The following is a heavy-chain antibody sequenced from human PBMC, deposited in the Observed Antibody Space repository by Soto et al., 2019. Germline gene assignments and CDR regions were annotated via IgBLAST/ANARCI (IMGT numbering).Heavy chain of an antibody. CDR2: IKSKTDGGTT. CDR1: GFSITNAW. D-gene: IGHD1-26*01. CDR3: TRRGGSYRPAWDYYYDGMDV. Sequence: EVQLVESGGDLVKPGGSLRLSCAASGFSITNAWMTWVRQPPGKGLEWVGRIKSKTDGGTTDYVAPVKGRFTISRDDSKNTLYQQMNSLKTEDTAVYYCTRRGGSYRPAWDYYYDGMDVWGQGTTVTVSS. J-gene: IGHJ6*02. V-gene: IGHV3-15*01.